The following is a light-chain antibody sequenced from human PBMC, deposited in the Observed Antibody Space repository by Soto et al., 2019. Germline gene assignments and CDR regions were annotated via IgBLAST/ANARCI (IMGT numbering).Light chain of an antibody. CDR1: ASDIGRYNY. Sequence: QSVLTQPPSASGSPGQSVTISCIGTASDIGRYNYVSWYQHHPGKAPKLIIYEVTKRPSGVPDRFSGYKSGNTASLTVSGLHADDDADYYCNSYVGSNNYVFGTGTKVTVL. V-gene: IGLV2-8*01. CDR2: EVT. J-gene: IGLJ1*01. CDR3: NSYVGSNNYV.